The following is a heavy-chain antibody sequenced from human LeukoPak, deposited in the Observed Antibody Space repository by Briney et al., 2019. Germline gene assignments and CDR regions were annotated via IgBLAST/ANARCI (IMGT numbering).Heavy chain of an antibody. D-gene: IGHD3-10*01. V-gene: IGHV5-51*01. J-gene: IGHJ3*02. CDR2: IYPGDSDT. CDR3: ARTRFYGSGSYYRDAFDI. Sequence: GESLKISCKGSGYSFTSYWIGWVRQMPGKGLEWMGIIYPGDSDTRYSPSFQGQVTISAVKSISTAYLQWSSLKASDTAMYYCARTRFYGSGSYYRDAFDIWGQGTMVTVSS. CDR1: GYSFTSYW.